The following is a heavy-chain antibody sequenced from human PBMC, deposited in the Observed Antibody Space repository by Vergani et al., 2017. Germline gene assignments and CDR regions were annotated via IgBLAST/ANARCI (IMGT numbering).Heavy chain of an antibody. CDR2: IWYDGSNK. J-gene: IGHJ4*02. Sequence: QVQLVQSGAEVKKPGSSVKVSCKASGGTFSSYAISWVRQAPGQGLEWVAVIWYDGSNKYYADSVKGRFTISRDNSKNTLYLQMNSLRAEDTAVYYCARDTVGGPFDYWGQGTLVTVSS. D-gene: IGHD1-26*01. V-gene: IGHV3-33*01. CDR3: ARDTVGGPFDY. CDR1: GGTFSSYA.